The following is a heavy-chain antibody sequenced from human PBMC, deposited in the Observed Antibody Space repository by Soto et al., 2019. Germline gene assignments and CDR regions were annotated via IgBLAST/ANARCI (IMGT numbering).Heavy chain of an antibody. CDR1: GCTFRTDG. D-gene: IGHD2-15*01. V-gene: IGHV3-33*01. J-gene: IGHJ3*02. CDR2: VWFDGSDK. Sequence: QVQLVESGGGVVQPGRSLRLSCAACGCTFRTDGMHWVRQAPGQGLEWVALVWFDGSDKYSSDSVKGRFTISRDNSKKTLDLQMNSLRAEDTAVYYCARLYCSASSGYSVGGFDIWGQGTMVTDSS. CDR3: ARLYCSASSGYSVGGFDI.